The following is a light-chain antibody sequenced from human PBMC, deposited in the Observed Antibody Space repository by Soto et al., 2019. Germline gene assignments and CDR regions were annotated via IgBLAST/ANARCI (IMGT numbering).Light chain of an antibody. V-gene: IGKV4-1*01. Sequence: IVMTQSPESLAVSLGERATINCKSSQSVFFNSNNKNYLAWYQQKPGQPPKLLIYWASTRESGVPDRFSGSGSGTDFTLTISSLQAEDVAFYYCQQYYNIPPTFGQGTKVEI. CDR3: QQYYNIPPT. CDR2: WAS. J-gene: IGKJ1*01. CDR1: QSVFFNSNNKNY.